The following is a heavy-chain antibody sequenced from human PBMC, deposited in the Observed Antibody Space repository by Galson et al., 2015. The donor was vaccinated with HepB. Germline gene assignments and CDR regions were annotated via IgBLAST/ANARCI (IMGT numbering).Heavy chain of an antibody. CDR1: GGSISSGGYS. V-gene: IGHV4-30-4*07. CDR2: IYYSGNT. Sequence: TLSLTCAVSGGSISSGGYSWSWIRQPPGKELEWIGYIYYSGNTYYNPSLKSRVTISADTSKNHFSLKLSSVTAADTAVYYCARMVGATLGAFDIWGQGTMVTVSS. J-gene: IGHJ3*02. D-gene: IGHD1-26*01. CDR3: ARMVGATLGAFDI.